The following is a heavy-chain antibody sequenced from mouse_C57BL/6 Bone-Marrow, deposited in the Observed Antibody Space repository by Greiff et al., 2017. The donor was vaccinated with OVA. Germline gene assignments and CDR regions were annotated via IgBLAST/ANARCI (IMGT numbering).Heavy chain of an antibody. D-gene: IGHD1-1*01. Sequence: EVKLMESGGGLVKPGGSLKLSCAASGFTFSDYGMHWVRQAPEKGLEWVAYISSGSSTIYYADTVKGRFTISRDNAKNTLFLQMTSLRSEDTAMYYCARLGYYYGSRGAFDYWGQGTTLTVSS. CDR2: ISSGSSTI. J-gene: IGHJ2*01. CDR1: GFTFSDYG. CDR3: ARLGYYYGSRGAFDY. V-gene: IGHV5-17*01.